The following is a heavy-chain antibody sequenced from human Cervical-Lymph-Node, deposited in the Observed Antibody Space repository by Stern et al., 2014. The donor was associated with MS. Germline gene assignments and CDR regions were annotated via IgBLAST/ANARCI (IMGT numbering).Heavy chain of an antibody. CDR3: ARGYSYGSICDY. V-gene: IGHV4-59*01. D-gene: IGHD5-18*01. CDR2: IYYSGST. J-gene: IGHJ4*02. Sequence: QVQLQESGPGLVKPSETLSLTCSISGGSIRSYYWNWIRQPPGQGLEWIGYIYYSGSTNYNPSLKSRVTISVDTSKKQFSLKLSSVTAADTAVYYCARGYSYGSICDYWGQGTLVTVSS. CDR1: GGSIRSYY.